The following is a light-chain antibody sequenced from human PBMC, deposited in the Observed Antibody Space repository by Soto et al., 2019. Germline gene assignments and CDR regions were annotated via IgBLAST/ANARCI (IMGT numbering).Light chain of an antibody. J-gene: IGKJ1*01. Sequence: DIVMTQSPATLSVSPGERAPLSCRASQSVSSNLAWYQQKPGQPPRLLIYDASTRATGVPARFSGSGSGTEFILTISSLQSEDFAVYYCQQYKSWPRTFGQGTKVEIK. CDR3: QQYKSWPRT. CDR1: QSVSSN. V-gene: IGKV3-15*01. CDR2: DAS.